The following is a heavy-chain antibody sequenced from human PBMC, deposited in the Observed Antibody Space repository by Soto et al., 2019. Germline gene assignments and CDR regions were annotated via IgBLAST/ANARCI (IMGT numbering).Heavy chain of an antibody. V-gene: IGHV1-8*01. CDR1: GYTFTSYD. CDR3: ARGLPNTIAVAGVGLIFD. Sequence: QVQLVQSGAEVKKPGASVKVSCKASGYTFTSYDINLVRQATGQGLEWMGWMNPNSGNTGYAQKFQGRVTMTRNTAISTAYMELSSLRSEDTAVYYCARGLPNTIAVAGVGLIFDWGQGTLVTVSS. D-gene: IGHD6-19*01. CDR2: MNPNSGNT. J-gene: IGHJ4*02.